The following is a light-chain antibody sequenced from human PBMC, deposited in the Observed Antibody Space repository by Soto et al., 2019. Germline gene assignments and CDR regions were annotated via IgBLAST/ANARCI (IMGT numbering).Light chain of an antibody. Sequence: QSVVTQPPSASGSPGQSVTISCTGPSSDVRAYDYVSWYQQHPGKAPKLMIYEINKRPSGVPDRFSGSKSGNTASLTVSGLQAEDEADYYCSSFAGSNTFPYVFGTGTKVTVL. CDR2: EIN. J-gene: IGLJ1*01. CDR1: SSDVRAYDY. CDR3: SSFAGSNTFPYV. V-gene: IGLV2-8*01.